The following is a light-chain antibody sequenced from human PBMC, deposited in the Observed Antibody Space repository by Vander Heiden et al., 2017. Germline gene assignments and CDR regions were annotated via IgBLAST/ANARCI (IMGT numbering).Light chain of an antibody. Sequence: NFMLTQPHSVSESPRKTVTISCTRSRGSMASNYVQWYQQRPCSSPTTVIYEDNQRPSGVPDRFSGSIDSSSNSAALTISGLKTEDEADYYCQSYDSSSQVFGGGTKLTVL. J-gene: IGLJ3*02. CDR1: RGSMASNY. CDR3: QSYDSSSQV. CDR2: EDN. V-gene: IGLV6-57*01.